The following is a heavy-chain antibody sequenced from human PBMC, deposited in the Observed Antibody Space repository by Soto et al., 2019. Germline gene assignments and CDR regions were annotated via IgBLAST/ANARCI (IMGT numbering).Heavy chain of an antibody. V-gene: IGHV4-59*01. J-gene: IGHJ4*02. CDR3: ARRYYDSSGYYYFDY. D-gene: IGHD3-22*01. CDR2: IYYSGST. CDR1: GGSISSYY. Sequence: SETLSLTCTVSGGSISSYYWSWIRQPPGKGLEWIGYIYYSGSTNYNPSFKSRVAISVDTSKNQFSLKLSTVTAADPAVYYCARRYYDSSGYYYFDYWGQGTLVTVSS.